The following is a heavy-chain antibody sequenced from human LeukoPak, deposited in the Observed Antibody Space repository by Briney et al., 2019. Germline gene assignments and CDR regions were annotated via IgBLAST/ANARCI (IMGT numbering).Heavy chain of an antibody. D-gene: IGHD3-22*01. CDR1: GGSISSYY. CDR2: IYYSGST. Sequence: SETLSLTCTVSGGSISSYYWSWIRQPPGKEREWIGYIYYSGSTNYNPSLKSRVTISVDTSKSQFSLKLSSVTAADTAVYSCARQSSGLNYWGQGTLVTVSS. V-gene: IGHV4-59*01. J-gene: IGHJ4*02. CDR3: ARQSSGLNY.